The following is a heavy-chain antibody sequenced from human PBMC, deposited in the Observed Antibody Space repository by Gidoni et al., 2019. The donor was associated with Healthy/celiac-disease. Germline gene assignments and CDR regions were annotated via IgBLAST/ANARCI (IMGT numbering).Heavy chain of an antibody. CDR1: GFPFSRYG. D-gene: IGHD3-22*01. CDR2: ISYDGSNK. Sequence: QVQLVEAGGGVVQPGRSLRLSCAASGFPFSRYGMHWVRQAPGKGLEWVAVISYDGSNKYYADSVKGRFTISRDNSKNTLYLQMNSLRAEDTAVYYCAKESGDYYDSSGYYYEVDYWGQGTLVTVSS. CDR3: AKESGDYYDSSGYYYEVDY. V-gene: IGHV3-30*18. J-gene: IGHJ4*02.